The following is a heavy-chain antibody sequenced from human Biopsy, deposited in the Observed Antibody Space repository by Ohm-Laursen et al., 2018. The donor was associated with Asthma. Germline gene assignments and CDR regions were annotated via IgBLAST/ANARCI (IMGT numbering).Heavy chain of an antibody. Sequence: SSVKVSCKAPGGTFSNFAISWVRQAPGQGLEWLGGHDHEEGGTVNARRFQGRVTMTEDTSTDTAYMELSSPSSDDTAVYYCASDFPKDYVRYNFQFWGQGTLVTVSS. J-gene: IGHJ4*02. CDR3: ASDFPKDYVRYNFQF. CDR2: HDHEEGGT. D-gene: IGHD4-17*01. V-gene: IGHV1-24*01. CDR1: GGTFSNFA.